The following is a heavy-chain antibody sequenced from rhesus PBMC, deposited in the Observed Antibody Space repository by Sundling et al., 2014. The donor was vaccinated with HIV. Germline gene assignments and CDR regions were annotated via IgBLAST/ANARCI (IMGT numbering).Heavy chain of an antibody. D-gene: IGHD2-21*01. Sequence: EIQMAESGGGLVQPGGSLRLSCAASGFTFSDYEMHWVRQAPGKGLESVSVISGDSSYKHYAASLKGRFTISRDNAKNSLSLQMNRLRAEDTAVYYCARSQYCTGSGCYRYGLDSWGQGVVVTVSS. J-gene: IGHJ6*01. CDR1: GFTFSDYE. CDR3: ARSQYCTGSGCYRYGLDS. CDR2: ISGDSSYK. V-gene: IGHV3-115*02.